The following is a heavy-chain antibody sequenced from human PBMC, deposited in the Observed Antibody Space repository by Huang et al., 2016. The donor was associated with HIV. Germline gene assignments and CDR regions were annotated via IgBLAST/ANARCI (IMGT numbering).Heavy chain of an antibody. D-gene: IGHD1-7*01. CDR2: IKKDESEK. V-gene: IGHV3-7*01. Sequence: VESGGRLVQPGGSIRLSCVGSTFRFGAYWMSWVRQSPGKGLEWVANIKKDESEKYYVDSVKGRFNNSRDNAKKVLFLEMNNVRVEDTATYYCATKTAAMDIWGQGTTVTVS. CDR1: TFRFGAYW. J-gene: IGHJ6*02. CDR3: ATKTAAMDI.